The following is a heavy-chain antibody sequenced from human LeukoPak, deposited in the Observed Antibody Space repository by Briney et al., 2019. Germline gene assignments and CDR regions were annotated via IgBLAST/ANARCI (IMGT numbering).Heavy chain of an antibody. CDR1: GFTFSSYG. J-gene: IGHJ4*02. CDR2: IRYDGSNK. V-gene: IGHV3-30*02. Sequence: TGGSLRLSCAASGFTFSSYGMHWVRQAPGKGLEWVAFIRYDGSNKYYADSVKGRFTTSRDNSKNTLYLQMNSLRAEDTAVYYCAKRGVVPAAFAYWGQGTLVTVSS. D-gene: IGHD2-2*01. CDR3: AKRGVVPAAFAY.